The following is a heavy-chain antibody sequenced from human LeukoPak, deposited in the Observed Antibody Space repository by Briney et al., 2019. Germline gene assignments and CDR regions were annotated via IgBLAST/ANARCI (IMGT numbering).Heavy chain of an antibody. CDR3: ARGRLSGWSH. Sequence: SETLSLTCAVYGGSFSGYYWSWIRQPPGKGLEWIGEINHSGSTNYNPSLKSRVTISVDTSKNQFSLKLSSVTAADTAVYYCARGRLSGWSHWSQGTLVTVSS. D-gene: IGHD6-19*01. J-gene: IGHJ4*02. CDR1: GGSFSGYY. V-gene: IGHV4-34*01. CDR2: INHSGST.